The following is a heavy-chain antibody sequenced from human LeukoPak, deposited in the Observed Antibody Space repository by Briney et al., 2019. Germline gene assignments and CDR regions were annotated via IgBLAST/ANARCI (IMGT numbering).Heavy chain of an antibody. CDR2: ISSSGSTI. Sequence: GGSLRLSCAASGFTFSSYEMNWVRQAPGKGLEWVSYISSSGSTIYYADSVKGRFTISRDNAKNSLYLQMNSLRAEDTAVYYCARDLPGKYNWFDPWGQETLVTVSS. D-gene: IGHD1-14*01. CDR3: ARDLPGKYNWFDP. V-gene: IGHV3-48*03. CDR1: GFTFSSYE. J-gene: IGHJ5*02.